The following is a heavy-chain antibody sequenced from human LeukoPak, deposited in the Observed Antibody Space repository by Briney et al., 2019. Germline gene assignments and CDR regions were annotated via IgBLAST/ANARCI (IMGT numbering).Heavy chain of an antibody. CDR1: GFTVSSNY. CDR2: IYSGGTT. CDR3: AKEMATMNAFDI. V-gene: IGHV3-66*01. Sequence: GGSLRLPCAASGFTVSSNYMSWVRQAPGKGLEWVSVIYSGGTTDYKDSVKDRFIISRDNSKNTLYLQMNSLRAEDTAVYYCAKEMATMNAFDIWGQGTMVTVSS. J-gene: IGHJ3*02. D-gene: IGHD5-24*01.